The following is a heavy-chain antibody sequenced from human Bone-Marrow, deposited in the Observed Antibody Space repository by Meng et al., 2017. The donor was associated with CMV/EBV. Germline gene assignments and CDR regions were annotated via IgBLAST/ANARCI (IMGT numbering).Heavy chain of an antibody. CDR3: ARLTQPYSSSADY. V-gene: IGHV4-59*01. Sequence: SETLSLTCTVSGGSISSYYWSWIRQPPGKGLEWIGYIYYSGSTNYNPSLKSRVTISVDTSKNQFSLKLSSVTAADTAVYYCARLTQPYSSSADYWGQGTLVTVSS. CDR2: IYYSGST. D-gene: IGHD6-13*01. J-gene: IGHJ4*02. CDR1: GGSISSYY.